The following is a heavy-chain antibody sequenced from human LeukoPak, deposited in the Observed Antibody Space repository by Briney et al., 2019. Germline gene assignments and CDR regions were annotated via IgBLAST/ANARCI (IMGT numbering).Heavy chain of an antibody. D-gene: IGHD3-22*01. Sequence: PGGSLRLSCAASGFTFSSYAMHWVRQAPGKGLEWVAVISYDGSNKYYADSVKGRFTISRDNSKNTLYLQMNSLRAEDTAVYYCARDLIMGVVVVIRPVGYWGQGTLVTVSS. CDR2: ISYDGSNK. CDR3: ARDLIMGVVVVIRPVGY. J-gene: IGHJ4*02. CDR1: GFTFSSYA. V-gene: IGHV3-30-3*01.